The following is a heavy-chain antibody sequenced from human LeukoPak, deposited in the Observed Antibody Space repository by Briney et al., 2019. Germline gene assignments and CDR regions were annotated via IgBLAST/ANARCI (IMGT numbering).Heavy chain of an antibody. J-gene: IGHJ5*02. CDR3: ARHGVDFRSGYTKTQNWFDP. CDR1: GYSFTSYW. D-gene: IGHD3-3*01. Sequence: GESLKVSCKGSGYSFTSYWIGWVRQMPGKGLEWMGIIYPGDSDTRYSPSFQGQVTISADKSISTAYLQWSSLKASDTAMYYCARHGVDFRSGYTKTQNWFDPWGQGTLVTVSS. V-gene: IGHV5-51*01. CDR2: IYPGDSDT.